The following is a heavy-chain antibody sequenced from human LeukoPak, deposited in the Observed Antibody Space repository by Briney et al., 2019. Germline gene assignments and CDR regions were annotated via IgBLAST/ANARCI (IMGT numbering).Heavy chain of an antibody. Sequence: ASVKVSCKASGYTFTGYYMHWVRQAPGQGLEWMGWVTPNTGGTYYAQKFQGRVTMTSDRSINTAYMDLSSLTSDDTAVYYCARDDTASPNWELDYWGQGTLVTVSS. CDR2: VTPNTGGT. CDR1: GYTFTGYY. J-gene: IGHJ4*02. V-gene: IGHV1-2*02. CDR3: ARDDTASPNWELDY. D-gene: IGHD1-1*01.